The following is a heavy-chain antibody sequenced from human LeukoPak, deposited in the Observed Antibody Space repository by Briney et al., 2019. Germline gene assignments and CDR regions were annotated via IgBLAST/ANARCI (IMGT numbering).Heavy chain of an antibody. J-gene: IGHJ4*02. CDR3: AGGVIKTDRIAAAEYFDY. CDR1: GGSFSGYY. D-gene: IGHD6-13*01. CDR2: INHSGST. Sequence: SETLSLTCAVYGGSFSGYYWSWIRQPPGKGLEWIGEINHSGSTNYNPSLKSRVTISVDTSKNQFSLKLSSVTAADTAVYYCAGGVIKTDRIAAAEYFDYWGQGTLVTVSS. V-gene: IGHV4-34*01.